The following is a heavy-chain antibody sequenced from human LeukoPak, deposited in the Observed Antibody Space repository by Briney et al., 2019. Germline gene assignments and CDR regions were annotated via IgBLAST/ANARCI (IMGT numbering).Heavy chain of an antibody. CDR2: ISGSGGSA. J-gene: IGHJ4*02. D-gene: IGHD4-17*01. V-gene: IGHV3-23*01. Sequence: GGSLRLSCAASGFTFSSYAMSWVRQAPGQGLEWVSAISGSGGSAYYADSVKGRFTISRDNSKNTLYLQMNSLRAEDTAVYYCAKDEGGDYGDYFDYWGQGTLVTVSS. CDR1: GFTFSSYA. CDR3: AKDEGGDYGDYFDY.